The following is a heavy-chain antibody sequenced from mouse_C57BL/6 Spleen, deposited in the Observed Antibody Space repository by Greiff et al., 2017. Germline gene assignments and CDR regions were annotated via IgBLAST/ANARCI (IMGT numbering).Heavy chain of an antibody. D-gene: IGHD2-4*01. J-gene: IGHJ4*01. CDR3: ARIYDYDGYAMDY. V-gene: IGHV3-6*01. CDR2: ISYDGSN. CDR1: GYSITSGYY. Sequence: EVQRVESGPGLVKPSQSLSLTCSVTGYSITSGYYWNWIRQFPGNKLEWMGYISYDGSNNYNPSLKNRISITRDTSKNQFFLKLNSVTTEDTATYYCARIYDYDGYAMDYWGQGTSVTVSS.